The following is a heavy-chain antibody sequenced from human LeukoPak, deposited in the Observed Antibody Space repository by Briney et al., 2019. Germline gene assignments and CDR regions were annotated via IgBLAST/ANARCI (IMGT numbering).Heavy chain of an antibody. D-gene: IGHD6-6*01. CDR2: IYYSGST. J-gene: IGHJ4*02. V-gene: IGHV4-39*01. CDR1: GGSISSSSYY. CDR3: ARLGRSSHFDY. Sequence: SETLSLTCTVSGGSISSSSYYWGWIRQPPGKGLEWIGSIYYSGSTYYNPSLKSRVTISVDTSKNQFSLKLSSVTAADTAVYYCARLGRSSHFDYWGQGTLVTVSS.